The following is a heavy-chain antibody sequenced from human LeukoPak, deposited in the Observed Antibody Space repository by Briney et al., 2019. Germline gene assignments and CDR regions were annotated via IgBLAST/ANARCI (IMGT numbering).Heavy chain of an antibody. Sequence: SETLSLTCIVSGYSISSGYYWSWIRQPPGKGLEWIGYIYYSGSTNYNPSLKSRVTISVDTSKNQFSLKLSSVTAADTAVYYCGGGAAASGYYYMDVWGKGTTVTISS. CDR1: GYSISSGYY. CDR3: GGGAAASGYYYMDV. J-gene: IGHJ6*03. CDR2: IYYSGST. V-gene: IGHV4-61*01. D-gene: IGHD6-13*01.